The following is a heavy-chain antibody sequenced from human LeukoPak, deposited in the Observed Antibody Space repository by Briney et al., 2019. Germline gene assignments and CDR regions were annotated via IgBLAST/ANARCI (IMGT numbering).Heavy chain of an antibody. Sequence: GGSLGLSCAASGFTFSSYGMHWVRQAPGKGLEWVAVISYDGSNKYYADSVKGRFTISRDNSKNTLYLQMNSLRAEDTAVYYCAKDRTYGDYSLDYWGQGTLVTVSS. CDR3: AKDRTYGDYSLDY. CDR2: ISYDGSNK. V-gene: IGHV3-30*18. J-gene: IGHJ4*02. CDR1: GFTFSSYG. D-gene: IGHD4-17*01.